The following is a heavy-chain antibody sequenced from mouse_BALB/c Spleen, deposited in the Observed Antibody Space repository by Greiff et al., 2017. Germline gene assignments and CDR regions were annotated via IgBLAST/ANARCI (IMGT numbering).Heavy chain of an antibody. D-gene: IGHD2-14*01. V-gene: IGHV14-3*02. CDR2: IDPANGNT. CDR1: GFNIKDTY. CDR3: ASYYRYDEGLAYFDY. J-gene: IGHJ2*01. Sequence: DVKLQESGAELVKPGASVKLSCTASGFNIKDTYMHWVKQRPEQGLEWIGRIDPANGNTKYDPKFQGKATITADTSSNTAYLQLSSLTSEDTAVYYCASYYRYDEGLAYFDYWGQGTTLTVSS.